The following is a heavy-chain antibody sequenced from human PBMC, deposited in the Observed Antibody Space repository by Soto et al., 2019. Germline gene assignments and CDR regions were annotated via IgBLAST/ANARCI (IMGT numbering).Heavy chain of an antibody. Sequence: PGESLKISCKGSGYSFTSYCIGWVRQMPRKGLEWMGIIYPRDSDTRYSPSFQGQVTISADKYISTAYLEWSRLKASDSAMYYCESHESGWYASGLTNSKCYYGMDVWGQGNTVTV. V-gene: IGHV5-51*01. CDR1: GYSFTSYC. D-gene: IGHD6-19*01. J-gene: IGHJ6*02. CDR2: IYPRDSDT. CDR3: ESHESGWYASGLTNSKCYYGMDV.